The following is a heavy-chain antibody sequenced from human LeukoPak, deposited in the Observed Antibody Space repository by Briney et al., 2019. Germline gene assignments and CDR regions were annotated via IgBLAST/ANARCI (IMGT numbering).Heavy chain of an antibody. D-gene: IGHD3-10*01. CDR1: GFTFDDYA. J-gene: IGHJ1*01. CDR2: INWNSDNI. V-gene: IGHV3-9*01. CDR3: AKGGERGRRSYFHH. Sequence: PGRSLRLSCTASGFTFDDYAVHWVRQTPGKGLEWVSGINWNSDNIHYADSVKGRFTISRDNAKNSLYLQMNSLRDEDTALYYCAKGGERGRRSYFHHWGQGTLVTVSS.